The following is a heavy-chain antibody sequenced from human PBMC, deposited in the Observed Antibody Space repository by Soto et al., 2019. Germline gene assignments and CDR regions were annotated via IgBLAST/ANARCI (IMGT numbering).Heavy chain of an antibody. CDR2: INHSGST. CDR3: ARGAIAAAGETYYYYYMDV. Sequence: SETLSLTCAVYGGSFSGYYWSWIRQPPGKGLEWIGEINHSGSTNYNPSLKSRVTISVDTSKNQFSLKLSSVTAADTAVHYCARGAIAAAGETYYYYYMDVWGKGTTVTVSS. J-gene: IGHJ6*03. CDR1: GGSFSGYY. D-gene: IGHD6-13*01. V-gene: IGHV4-34*01.